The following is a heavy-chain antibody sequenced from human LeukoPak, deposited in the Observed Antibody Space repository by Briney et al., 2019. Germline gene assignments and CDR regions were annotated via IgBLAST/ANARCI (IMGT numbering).Heavy chain of an antibody. CDR2: TNQDGSEK. J-gene: IGHJ3*02. Sequence: PGGSLRLSCAASGFTFSSYWMSWVRQAPGKGLEWVANTNQDGSEKHYVDSVKGRITISRDNAKSSLYLQMNSLRAEDTALYYCARVLRYYLEAFDIWGQGTMVTVSP. V-gene: IGHV3-7*01. D-gene: IGHD2/OR15-2a*01. CDR1: GFTFSSYW. CDR3: ARVLRYYLEAFDI.